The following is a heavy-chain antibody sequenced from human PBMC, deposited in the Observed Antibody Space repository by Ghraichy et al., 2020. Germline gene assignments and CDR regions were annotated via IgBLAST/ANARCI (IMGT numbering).Heavy chain of an antibody. CDR2: ISSSSRNL. Sequence: LSLTCVGSGFTFSGYNMNWVRQSPGKGLEWIASISSSSRNLFYADSVKGRFTISRDNAQNSLYLQLNSLRDEDTAVYYCGRGSTVVRFYYYDGMDVWGQGTTVTISS. CDR3: GRGSTVVRFYYYDGMDV. V-gene: IGHV3-48*02. J-gene: IGHJ6*02. D-gene: IGHD4-23*01. CDR1: GFTFSGYN.